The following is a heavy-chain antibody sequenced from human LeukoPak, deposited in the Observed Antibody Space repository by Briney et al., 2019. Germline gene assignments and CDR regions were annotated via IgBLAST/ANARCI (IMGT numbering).Heavy chain of an antibody. CDR2: ISAYNGNT. CDR3: VRDLGVDTSMIFFDY. Sequence: ASVKVSCKASGYTFTDFGVSWVRQAPGQGLEWMGWISAYNGNTNYVQKFQGRVPMTTDISTSTAYMELRSLRSDDTAVFYCVRDLGVDTSMIFFDYWGQGTRVTVSS. D-gene: IGHD5-18*01. V-gene: IGHV1-18*01. CDR1: GYTFTDFG. J-gene: IGHJ4*02.